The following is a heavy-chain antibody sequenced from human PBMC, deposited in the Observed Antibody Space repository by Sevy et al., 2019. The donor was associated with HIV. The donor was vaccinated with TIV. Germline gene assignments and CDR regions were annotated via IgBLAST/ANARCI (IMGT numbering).Heavy chain of an antibody. CDR2: FDPEDGQT. Sequence: ASVKVSCKVSGSTLTKLSIHWVRQAPGKGLEWMATFDPEDGQTIYAQKFQGRVTMTEHTSTDTGYMEVSSLRSEDTAIYYCATTKDYYESSGSPIDYWGQGPLVTVSS. CDR3: ATTKDYYESSGSPIDY. CDR1: GSTLTKLS. J-gene: IGHJ4*02. D-gene: IGHD3-22*01. V-gene: IGHV1-24*01.